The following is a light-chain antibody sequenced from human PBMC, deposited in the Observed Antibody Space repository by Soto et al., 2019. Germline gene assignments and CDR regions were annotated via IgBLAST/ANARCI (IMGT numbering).Light chain of an antibody. Sequence: EIVLTQSPATLSLSPGERATLSCRASQSVRSYLAWYQQKPGQAPRLLIYDASNRATGIPARFSGSGSRTDFTLTISSLEPEDFAVYYCQQRSNWPITFGQGTRLEMK. CDR2: DAS. CDR3: QQRSNWPIT. CDR1: QSVRSY. V-gene: IGKV3-11*01. J-gene: IGKJ5*01.